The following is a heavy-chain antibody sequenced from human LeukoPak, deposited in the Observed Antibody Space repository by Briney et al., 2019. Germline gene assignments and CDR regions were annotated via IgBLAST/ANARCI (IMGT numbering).Heavy chain of an antibody. J-gene: IGHJ3*02. CDR2: ISSSGSTI. D-gene: IGHD2-8*01. CDR3: ARARSNGAFDI. CDR1: GFTFSSYE. V-gene: IGHV3-48*03. Sequence: GGSLRLSCAASGFTFSSYEMNWVRQAPGKGLEWVSYISSSGSTIYYADSVKGRFTISRDNAKNSLYLQMNSLRAEDTAVYHCARARSNGAFDIWGQGTMVTVSS.